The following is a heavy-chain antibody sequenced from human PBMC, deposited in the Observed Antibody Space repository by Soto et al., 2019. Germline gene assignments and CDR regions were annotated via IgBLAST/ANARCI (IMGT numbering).Heavy chain of an antibody. J-gene: IGHJ3*02. CDR1: GFTFSSYS. CDR3: ARGGIYGDHGDAFDI. CDR2: ISSSSSYI. V-gene: IGHV3-21*01. D-gene: IGHD4-17*01. Sequence: PGGSLRLSCAASGFTFSSYSMNWVRQAPGKGLEWVSSISSSSSYIYYADSVKGRFTISRDNAKNSLYLQMNSLRAEDTAVYYCARGGIYGDHGDAFDIWGQATMVTVS.